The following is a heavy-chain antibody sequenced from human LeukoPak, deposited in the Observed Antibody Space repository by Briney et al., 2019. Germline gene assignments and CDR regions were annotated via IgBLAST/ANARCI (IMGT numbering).Heavy chain of an antibody. CDR1: GYTLTSYY. D-gene: IGHD1-26*01. Sequence: ASAKVSCKASGYTLTSYYMHWVRQAPGQGLEWMGIINPSGGSTSYAQKFQGRVTMTRDTSTSTVYMELSSLRSEHTAVYYCARQEGELLPRYFDYWGQGTLVTVSS. CDR2: INPSGGST. J-gene: IGHJ4*02. V-gene: IGHV1-46*01. CDR3: ARQEGELLPRYFDY.